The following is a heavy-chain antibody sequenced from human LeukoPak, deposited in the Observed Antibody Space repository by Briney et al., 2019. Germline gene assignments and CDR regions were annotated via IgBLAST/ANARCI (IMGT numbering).Heavy chain of an antibody. CDR3: AKFLSGGDYDY. Sequence: GGALRLSCAAAGFTVSSNYMSWVRQAPGKGLEWVSIIYSGSRTSYADSVKGRFTNSRDNSKNTLYLQMNSLRAEDTAVYYCAKFLSGGDYDYWGQGTLVTVSS. D-gene: IGHD4-17*01. CDR2: IYSGSRT. J-gene: IGHJ4*02. CDR1: GFTVSSNY. V-gene: IGHV3-53*01.